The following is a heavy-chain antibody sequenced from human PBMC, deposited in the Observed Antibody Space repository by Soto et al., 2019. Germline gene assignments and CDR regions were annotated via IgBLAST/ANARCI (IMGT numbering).Heavy chain of an antibody. CDR3: ARDFRAITMVRGVIFYYYYGMDV. CDR2: INPHGGST. Sequence: ASVKVSCKAPGDTFTSYYLNWVRQAPGQGLEWMGVINPHGGSTKYAQKFQGRVTMTRDTSTSTVYMELSSLRSEDTAVYYCARDFRAITMVRGVIFYYYYGMDVWGQGTTVTVSS. D-gene: IGHD3-10*01. CDR1: GDTFTSYY. J-gene: IGHJ6*02. V-gene: IGHV1-46*01.